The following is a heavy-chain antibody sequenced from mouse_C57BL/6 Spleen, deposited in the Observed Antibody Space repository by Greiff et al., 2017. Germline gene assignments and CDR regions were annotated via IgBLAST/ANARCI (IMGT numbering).Heavy chain of an antibody. CDR1: GFTFTDYY. CDR2: IRNKANGYTT. V-gene: IGHV7-3*01. CDR3: ARYSDYGSSHYYAMDY. J-gene: IGHJ4*01. D-gene: IGHD1-1*01. Sequence: EVMLVESGGGLVQPGGSLSLSCAASGFTFTDYYMSWVRQPPGKALEWLGFIRNKANGYTTEYSASVKDRFTISRDNSQCILYLQMNALRAEDSATYYCARYSDYGSSHYYAMDYWGQGTSVTVSS.